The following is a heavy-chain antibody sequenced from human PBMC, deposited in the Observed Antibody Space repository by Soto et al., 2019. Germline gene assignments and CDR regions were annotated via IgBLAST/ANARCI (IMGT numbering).Heavy chain of an antibody. CDR2: IKSKTDGGTT. Sequence: GGSLRLSCAASGFTFSNAWMSWVRQAPGKGLEWVGRIKSKTDGGTTDYAAPVKGRFTISRDDSKNTLYLQMNSLKTEDTAVYYCTLIPPPIYYYYYYMDVWGKGTTVTVSS. D-gene: IGHD2-21*01. J-gene: IGHJ6*03. V-gene: IGHV3-15*01. CDR3: TLIPPPIYYYYYYMDV. CDR1: GFTFSNAW.